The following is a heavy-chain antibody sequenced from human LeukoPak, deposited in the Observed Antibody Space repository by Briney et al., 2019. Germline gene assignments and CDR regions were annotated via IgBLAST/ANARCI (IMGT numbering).Heavy chain of an antibody. CDR2: IKEEGSEK. CDR3: ARELSHWYFDL. J-gene: IGHJ2*01. V-gene: IGHV3-7*01. Sequence: GGSLRLSCAASGFTFNNYWMNLVRQAPGKGLEWVADIKEEGSEKNYVDSVKGRFTISRDNAKNSLYLQMNSLRAEDTAIYYCARELSHWYFDLWGRGTLVTVSS. CDR1: GFTFNNYW.